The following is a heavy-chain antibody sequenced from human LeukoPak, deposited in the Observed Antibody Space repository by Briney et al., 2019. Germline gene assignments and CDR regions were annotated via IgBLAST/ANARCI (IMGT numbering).Heavy chain of an antibody. D-gene: IGHD3-22*01. Sequence: SETLSLTCTVSGDSVNSYFWNWIRQPPGQGLEWIGYASYSGITNYNPSLKSRVTISVDTSKNQFSLKLSSVTAADTAVYYCARHDSNFYYFKYWGQGTLVTVSS. V-gene: IGHV4-59*08. CDR2: ASYSGIT. CDR3: ARHDSNFYYFKY. J-gene: IGHJ4*02. CDR1: GDSVNSYF.